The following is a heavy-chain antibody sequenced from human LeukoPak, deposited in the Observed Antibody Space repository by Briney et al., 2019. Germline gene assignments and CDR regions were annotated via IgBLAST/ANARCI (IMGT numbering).Heavy chain of an antibody. D-gene: IGHD3-22*01. CDR1: GGSISSSSYY. Sequence: SETLSLTCTVSGGSISSSSYYWRWIRQPPGKGLEWIVSIYYSGSTYYNPSLKSRVTISVDTSKNQFSLKLSSVTAADTAVYYCARLVPYYYDSSGYYPLDYWGQGTLVTVSS. CDR3: ARLVPYYYDSSGYYPLDY. CDR2: IYYSGST. J-gene: IGHJ4*02. V-gene: IGHV4-39*01.